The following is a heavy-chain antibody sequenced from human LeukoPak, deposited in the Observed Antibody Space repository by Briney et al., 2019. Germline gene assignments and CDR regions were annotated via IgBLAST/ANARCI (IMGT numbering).Heavy chain of an antibody. CDR3: ARGGASWITDAFDI. Sequence: ASVKVSCKASGGTFSSYAISWVRQAPGQGLEWMGGIIPIFGTANYAQKFQGRVTITADKSTSTAYMELSSLRSEDTAVYYCARGGASWITDAFDIWGQGTMVTVSS. D-gene: IGHD3-16*01. V-gene: IGHV1-69*06. J-gene: IGHJ3*02. CDR1: GGTFSSYA. CDR2: IIPIFGTA.